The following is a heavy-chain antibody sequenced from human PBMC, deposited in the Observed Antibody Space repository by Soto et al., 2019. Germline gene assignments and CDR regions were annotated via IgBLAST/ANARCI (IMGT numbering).Heavy chain of an antibody. CDR3: ARGGAGEGDY. D-gene: IGHD7-27*01. CDR1: GYTFTSYY. Sequence: ASVKVSCKASGYTFTSYYMHWVRQAPGQGLEWMGWISTYSDNTNYAQKFRGRVTMTTDTSTTTVYMELRSLRFDDTAVYYCARGGAGEGDYWGQGTLVTVSS. J-gene: IGHJ4*02. CDR2: ISTYSDNT. V-gene: IGHV1-18*04.